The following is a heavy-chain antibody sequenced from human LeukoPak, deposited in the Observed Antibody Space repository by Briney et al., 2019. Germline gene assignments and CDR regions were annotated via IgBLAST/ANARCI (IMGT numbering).Heavy chain of an antibody. V-gene: IGHV4-39*07. CDR2: IYYSGST. CDR1: GGSISSSSYY. J-gene: IGHJ5*02. CDR3: ARAIVATIFESWFDP. Sequence: SETLSLTCTVSGGSISSSSYYWGWIRQPPGKGLEWIGSIYYSGSTYYNPSLKSRVTISVDTSKNQFSLKLSSVTAADTAVYYCARAIVATIFESWFDPWGQGTLVTVSS. D-gene: IGHD5-12*01.